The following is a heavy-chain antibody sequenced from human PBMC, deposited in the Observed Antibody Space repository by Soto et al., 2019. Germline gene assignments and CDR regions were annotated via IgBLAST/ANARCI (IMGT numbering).Heavy chain of an antibody. Sequence: SETLSLTCTVSGASISGFYWSWIRKSAGKGLEWIGRIYATETTDYNPSLKSRVMMSVDTSKKQFSLKLRSVTAADTAVYYCVRDGTKTLRDWFDPWGQGISVTVSS. V-gene: IGHV4-4*07. CDR1: GASISGFY. CDR2: IYATETT. D-gene: IGHD1-1*01. CDR3: VRDGTKTLRDWFDP. J-gene: IGHJ5*02.